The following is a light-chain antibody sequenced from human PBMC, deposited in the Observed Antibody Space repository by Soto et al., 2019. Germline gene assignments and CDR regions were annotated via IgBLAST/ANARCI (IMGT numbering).Light chain of an antibody. CDR1: QSVSSSF. J-gene: IGKJ1*01. V-gene: IGKV3-20*01. CDR2: GAS. CDR3: QQYAISPRT. Sequence: EIVLTQSPCTLSVSPGEGATLSCRASQSVSSSFLAWYQQKPGQAPRLLIYGASSRATGIPDRFSGSGSGTDFTLTISRLEPEDFAVYYCQQYAISPRTFGQGTKVDI.